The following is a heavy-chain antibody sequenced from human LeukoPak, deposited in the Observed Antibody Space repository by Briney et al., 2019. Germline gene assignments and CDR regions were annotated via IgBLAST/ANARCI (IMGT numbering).Heavy chain of an antibody. CDR2: IYYSGST. CDR1: GGSISSGDYH. V-gene: IGHV4-30-4*01. Sequence: SETLSLTCTVSGGSISSGDYHWSWIRQPPGKGLEWIGYIYYSGSTYYNPSLKSRVTISVDTSKNQFSLKLSSVTAADTAVYYCARELTRPLHYFDYWGQGTLVTVSS. J-gene: IGHJ4*02. CDR3: ARELTRPLHYFDY.